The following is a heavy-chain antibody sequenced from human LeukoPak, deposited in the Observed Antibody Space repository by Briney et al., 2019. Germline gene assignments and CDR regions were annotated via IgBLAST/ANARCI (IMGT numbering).Heavy chain of an antibody. J-gene: IGHJ4*02. CDR3: ARDDPTYSYYFDY. Sequence: GGSLRLSCAASGFTSSSYTMNWVRQAPGKGLEWVSSISSGSSYIYYADSLKGRFTISRDNAKNSLYLQMNSLRAEDTAVYYCARDDPTYSYYFDYWGQGTLVTVSS. D-gene: IGHD3-16*02. CDR1: GFTSSSYT. V-gene: IGHV3-21*01. CDR2: ISSGSSYI.